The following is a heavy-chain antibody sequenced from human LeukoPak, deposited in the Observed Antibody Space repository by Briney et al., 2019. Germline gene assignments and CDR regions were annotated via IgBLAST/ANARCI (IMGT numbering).Heavy chain of an antibody. J-gene: IGHJ6*03. CDR2: INFGDII. Sequence: QSGGSLRLSCAASGFTFSNYEMNWVRQAPGKGLEWISHINFGDIIHYADSVEGRFTISRDNDKNSIYLQMNSLRAEDTAVYYCAKDATPALGTVYMDVWGKGTTVTISS. CDR3: AKDATPALGTVYMDV. V-gene: IGHV3-48*03. CDR1: GFTFSNYE. D-gene: IGHD6-13*01.